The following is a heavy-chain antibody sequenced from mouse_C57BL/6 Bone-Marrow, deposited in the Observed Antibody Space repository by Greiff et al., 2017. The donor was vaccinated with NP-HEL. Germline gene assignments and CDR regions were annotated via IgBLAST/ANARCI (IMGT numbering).Heavy chain of an antibody. J-gene: IGHJ4*01. D-gene: IGHD1-1*02. CDR1: GFTFSSYA. CDR3: TREGVADYAMDY. Sequence: EVKVEESGEGLVKPGGSLKLSCAASGFTFSSYAMSWVRQTPEKRLEWVAYISSGGDYIYYADTVKGRFTISRDNARNTLYLQMSSLKSEDTAMYYCTREGVADYAMDYWGQGTSVTVSS. CDR2: ISSGGDYI. V-gene: IGHV5-9-1*02.